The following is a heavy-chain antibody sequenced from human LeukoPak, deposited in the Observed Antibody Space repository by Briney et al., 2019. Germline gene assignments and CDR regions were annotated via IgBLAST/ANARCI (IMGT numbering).Heavy chain of an antibody. V-gene: IGHV1-18*01. J-gene: IGHJ4*02. D-gene: IGHD3-22*01. CDR3: ARDRGNYDSSDPLDY. Sequence: ASVKVSCKTSGYTFTTYGISWVRQAPGQGLEWMGWISAYNSNTNYAQKLQGRVTMTTDASTSTAYMELRSLRSDDTAVYYCARDRGNYDSSDPLDYWGQGTLVTVSS. CDR2: ISAYNSNT. CDR1: GYTFTTYG.